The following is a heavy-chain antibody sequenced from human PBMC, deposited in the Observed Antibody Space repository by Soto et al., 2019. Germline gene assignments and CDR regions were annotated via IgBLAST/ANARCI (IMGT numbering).Heavy chain of an antibody. CDR2: IKGDESST. CDR1: GFTFNSYW. V-gene: IGHV3-74*01. CDR3: ARGGLRTYLLDQ. D-gene: IGHD3-16*02. Sequence: EVQLVESGGGLVQSGGSLRLSCAVSGFTFNSYWMHWVRQAPGKGLVWVSRIKGDESSTNYADFVKGRFTISRDNAKKTVYLQMNSLRAEDTAVYFCARGGLRTYLLDQWGQGPLVTVSS. J-gene: IGHJ4*02.